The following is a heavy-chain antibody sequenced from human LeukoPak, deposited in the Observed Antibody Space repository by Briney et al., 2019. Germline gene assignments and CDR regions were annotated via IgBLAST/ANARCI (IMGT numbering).Heavy chain of an antibody. CDR3: ARARGYYPDY. CDR1: GYTFTSYD. D-gene: IGHD5-12*01. CDR2: MNPNSGKT. V-gene: IGHV1-8*03. Sequence: ASVNDSCKASGYTFTSYDSNWVRQATGQGLEWMGWMNPNSGKTGYAQKFQGRVTITRNTSISTDYMELSSLRSEDTAVYYCARARGYYPDYWGQGTLVTVSS. J-gene: IGHJ4*02.